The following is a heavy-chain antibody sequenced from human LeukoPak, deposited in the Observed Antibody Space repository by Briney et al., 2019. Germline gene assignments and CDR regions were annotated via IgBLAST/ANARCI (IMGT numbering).Heavy chain of an antibody. Sequence: ASVKVSCKASGYTFTSYYMHWVRQAPGQGLEWMGIINPSGGSTSYAQKFQGRVTMTRDMSTSTVYMELSRLRSDDTAVYYCARVIPYYYYMDVWGKGTTVTVSS. J-gene: IGHJ6*03. V-gene: IGHV1-46*01. CDR2: INPSGGST. CDR1: GYTFTSYY. CDR3: ARVIPYYYYMDV. D-gene: IGHD3-16*02.